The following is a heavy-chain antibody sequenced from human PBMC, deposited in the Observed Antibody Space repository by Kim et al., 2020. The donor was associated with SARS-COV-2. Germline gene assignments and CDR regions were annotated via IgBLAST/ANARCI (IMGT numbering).Heavy chain of an antibody. J-gene: IGHJ6*02. CDR3: ARPLVRGYFDWLLAPSMYGMDV. D-gene: IGHD3-9*01. V-gene: IGHV1-8*01. Sequence: ASVKVSCKASGYTFTSYDINWVRQATGQGLEWMGWMNPNSGNTGYAQKFQGRVTMTRNTSISTTYMELSSLRSEDTAVYYCARPLVRGYFDWLLAPSMYGMDVWGQGTTVTVSS. CDR2: MNPNSGNT. CDR1: GYTFTSYD.